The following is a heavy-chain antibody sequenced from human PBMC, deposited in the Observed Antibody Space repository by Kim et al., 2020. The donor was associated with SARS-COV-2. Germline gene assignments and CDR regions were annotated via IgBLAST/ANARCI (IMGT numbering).Heavy chain of an antibody. Sequence: YADSVKGRYTISRDNAKNSLYLQMNSLGDEDTAVYYCASLPADDPETLDVWGQGTTVTVSS. V-gene: IGHV3-48*02. D-gene: IGHD1-1*01. CDR3: ASLPADDPETLDV. J-gene: IGHJ6*02.